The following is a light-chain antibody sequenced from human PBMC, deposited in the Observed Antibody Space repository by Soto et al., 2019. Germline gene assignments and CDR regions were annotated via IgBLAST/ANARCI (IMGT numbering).Light chain of an antibody. J-gene: IGKJ1*01. CDR1: QTISSW. V-gene: IGKV1-5*03. CDR3: QHYNSYST. CDR2: KAS. Sequence: DIQMTPSVSSLSACVGDRVTITCRASQTISSWLAWYQQKPGKAPKLLIYKASTLKSGVPSRFSGSGSETEFTLTISGLQPEDPSTYSCQHYNSYSTVGQGTVVDIK.